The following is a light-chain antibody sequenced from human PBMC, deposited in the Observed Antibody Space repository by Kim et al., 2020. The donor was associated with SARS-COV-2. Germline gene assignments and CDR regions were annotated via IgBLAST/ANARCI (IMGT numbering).Light chain of an antibody. CDR2: EVS. CDR1: SNDVGGYNY. J-gene: IGLJ1*01. CDR3: SSYAGSKNYL. V-gene: IGLV2-8*01. Sequence: GQSVTISCTGTSNDVGGYNYVSWYQQHPGKAPKLMIYEVSKRPSGVPDRFSGSKSGNTASLTVSGLQAEDEADYYCSSYAGSKNYLFGTGTKVTVL.